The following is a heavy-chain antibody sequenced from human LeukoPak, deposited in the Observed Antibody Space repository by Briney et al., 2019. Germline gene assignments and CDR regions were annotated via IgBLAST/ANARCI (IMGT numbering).Heavy chain of an antibody. CDR3: ARPYGSGSYTTGFDFDY. J-gene: IGHJ4*02. Sequence: ASVKVSCKASGYTFTGYYMHWVRQAPGQGLEWMGWINPNSGGTNYAQKFQGRVTMTRDTSISTAYMELSRLRSDDTAVYYCARPYGSGSYTTGFDFDYWGQGTLVTVSS. V-gene: IGHV1-2*02. CDR1: GYTFTGYY. CDR2: INPNSGGT. D-gene: IGHD3-10*01.